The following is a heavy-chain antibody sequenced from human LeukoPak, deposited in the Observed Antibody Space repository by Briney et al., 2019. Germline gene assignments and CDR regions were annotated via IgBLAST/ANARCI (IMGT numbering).Heavy chain of an antibody. CDR2: ISAYNGNT. CDR3: ASLQDYYDSSGFDY. Sequence: GASVKVSCKASGYTFTSYGISWVRQAPGQGLEWMGWISAYNGNTNYAQKLQGRVTMTTDTSTSTAYMELRSLRSDDTAVYYCASLQDYYDSSGFDYWGQGTLVTVSS. D-gene: IGHD3-22*01. J-gene: IGHJ4*02. V-gene: IGHV1-18*01. CDR1: GYTFTSYG.